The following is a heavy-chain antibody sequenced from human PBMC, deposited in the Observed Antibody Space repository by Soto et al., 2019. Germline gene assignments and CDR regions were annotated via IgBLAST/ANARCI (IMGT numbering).Heavy chain of an antibody. J-gene: IGHJ4*02. Sequence: QVQLVQSGAELKKPGASGKVSCKASGYTFSNYDMNWVRQATGQGPEWIGWVNPNNGDTGYAQKFQGRVTLTTDISTTAAYMELTSLRSEDTAIYYCAKVSRKGSAIDFEYWGQGTLITVSS. V-gene: IGHV1-8*01. D-gene: IGHD3-22*01. CDR3: AKVSRKGSAIDFEY. CDR1: GYTFSNYD. CDR2: VNPNNGDT.